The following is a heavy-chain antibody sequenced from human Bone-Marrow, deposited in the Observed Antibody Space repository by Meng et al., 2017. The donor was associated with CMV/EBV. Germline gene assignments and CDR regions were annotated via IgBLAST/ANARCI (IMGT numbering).Heavy chain of an antibody. CDR3: ARGGIVGARNYYGMDV. V-gene: IGHV3-74*01. CDR1: GFTFDDYA. Sequence: GGSLRLSCAASGFTFDDYAMHWVRQAPGKGLVWVSRINSDGSSTSYADSVKGRFTISRDNAKNTLYLQMNSLRAEDTAVYYCARGGIVGARNYYGMDVWGPGNTVNVAS. J-gene: IGHJ6*02. CDR2: INSDGSST. D-gene: IGHD1-26*01.